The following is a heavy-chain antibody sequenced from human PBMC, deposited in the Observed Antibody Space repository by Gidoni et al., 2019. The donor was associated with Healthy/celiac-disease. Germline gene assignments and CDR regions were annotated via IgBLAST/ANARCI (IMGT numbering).Heavy chain of an antibody. D-gene: IGHD5-18*01. V-gene: IGHV3-23*01. J-gene: IGHJ3*02. CDR2: ISGSGGST. Sequence: EVQLLESGGGLVQPGGSLCLSCAASGFPFSSYAMSWVRQAPGKGLEWVSAISGSGGSTYYADSVKGRFTISRDNSKNTLYLQMNSLRAEDTAVYYCATPRSRGYSYGNDAFDIWGQGTMVTVSS. CDR1: GFPFSSYA. CDR3: ATPRSRGYSYGNDAFDI.